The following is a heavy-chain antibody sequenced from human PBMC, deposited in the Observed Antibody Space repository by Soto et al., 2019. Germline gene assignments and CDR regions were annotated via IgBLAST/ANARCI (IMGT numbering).Heavy chain of an antibody. Sequence: PGESLKISCQAFGYNFATYWIAWVLQMPGKGLEYMGIIYPGNSDARYSPSFQGQVTFSADKSISTAYLHWSSLKASDTAMYYCARHGFYGDYASNYFDPWGQGTLVTVSS. CDR3: ARHGFYGDYASNYFDP. J-gene: IGHJ5*02. D-gene: IGHD4-17*01. V-gene: IGHV5-51*01. CDR1: GYNFATYW. CDR2: IYPGNSDA.